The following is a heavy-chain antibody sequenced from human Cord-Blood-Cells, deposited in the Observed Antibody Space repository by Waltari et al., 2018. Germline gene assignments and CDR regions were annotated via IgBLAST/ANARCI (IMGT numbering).Heavy chain of an antibody. D-gene: IGHD3-22*01. V-gene: IGHV3-23*01. CDR1: GFTFSSYA. CDR2: VSGSGGST. J-gene: IGHJ4*02. CDR3: ARDPPYDSSGYDPFDY. Sequence: EVQLLESGGGLVQPGGSLRLSCAASGFTFSSYAMSWVRQAPGKGLEWVSAVSGSGGSTYYAAAVKGRFTMSRDNSKNTLYRQMNSLRAEDTAVYYCARDPPYDSSGYDPFDYWGQGTLVTVSS.